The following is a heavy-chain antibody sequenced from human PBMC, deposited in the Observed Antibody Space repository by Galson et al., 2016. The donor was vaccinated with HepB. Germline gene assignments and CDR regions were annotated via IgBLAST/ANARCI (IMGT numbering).Heavy chain of an antibody. CDR1: GFDFSSFS. Sequence: SLRLSCAPSGFDFSSFSMNWVRQAPGKGLEWVSSISSSSGFIYYADSVQGRFTISRDNAKNSLYLQMDSLRAEDTAVYFCARQFRDFGDYLDFWGQGTLVTVSS. V-gene: IGHV3-21*01. CDR2: ISSSSGFI. CDR3: ARQFRDFGDYLDF. J-gene: IGHJ4*02. D-gene: IGHD4-17*01.